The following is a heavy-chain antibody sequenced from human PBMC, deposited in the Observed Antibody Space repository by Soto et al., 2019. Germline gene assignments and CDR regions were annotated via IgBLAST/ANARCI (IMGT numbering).Heavy chain of an antibody. V-gene: IGHV3-30*18. CDR1: GFTFSSYG. CDR3: AKGSLVPFYGVDV. CDR2: ISYDGSNK. Sequence: QVQLVESGGGVVQPGRSLRLSCAASGFTFSSYGMHWVRQAPGKGLEWVAVISYDGSNKYYADSVKGRFTISRDNSKNTLYLQMNSLRAEDTAVYYCAKGSLVPFYGVDVWGQGTTVTVSS. J-gene: IGHJ6*02.